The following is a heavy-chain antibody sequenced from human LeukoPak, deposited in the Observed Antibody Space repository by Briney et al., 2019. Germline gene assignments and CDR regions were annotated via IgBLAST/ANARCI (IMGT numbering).Heavy chain of an antibody. V-gene: IGHV4-39*07. Sequence: SETLSLTCTVSGGSISSSSYYWGWIRQPPGKGLEWIGSIYYSGSTYYNPSLKSRVTISVDTSMNQFSLKLSSVTAADTAVYYCARDQRGRFPSRYYYDSSGYYDGVYWGQGTLVTVSS. D-gene: IGHD3-22*01. CDR1: GGSISSSSYY. CDR3: ARDQRGRFPSRYYYDSSGYYDGVY. CDR2: IYYSGST. J-gene: IGHJ4*02.